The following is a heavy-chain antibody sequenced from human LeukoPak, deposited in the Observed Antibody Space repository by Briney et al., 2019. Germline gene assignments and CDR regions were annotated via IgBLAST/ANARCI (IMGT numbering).Heavy chain of an antibody. V-gene: IGHV4-38-2*02. J-gene: IGHJ5*02. D-gene: IGHD3-10*01. CDR1: GYSISSGSY. CDR2: IYTSGST. CDR3: ARRRITMVRGAPFDP. Sequence: SETLSLTCNVSGYSISSGSYWGWIRQPPGKGLEWIGRIYTSGSTNYNPSLKSRVTMSVDTSKNQFPLKLSSVTAADTAVYYCARRRITMVRGAPFDPWGQGTLVTVSS.